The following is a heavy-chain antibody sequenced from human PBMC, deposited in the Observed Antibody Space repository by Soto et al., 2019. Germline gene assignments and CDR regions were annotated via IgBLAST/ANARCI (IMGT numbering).Heavy chain of an antibody. J-gene: IGHJ5*02. Sequence: EGSVRLSCAASGFTFSGYYMSWIRQAPGKGLEWVSYISSSGSTIYYADSVKGRFTISRDNAKNSLYLQMNSLRAEDTAVYYCARGPPETSYCSSTSCYLSNWFDPWGQGTLVTVSS. CDR3: ARGPPETSYCSSTSCYLSNWFDP. CDR1: GFTFSGYY. CDR2: ISSSGSTI. D-gene: IGHD2-2*01. V-gene: IGHV3-11*01.